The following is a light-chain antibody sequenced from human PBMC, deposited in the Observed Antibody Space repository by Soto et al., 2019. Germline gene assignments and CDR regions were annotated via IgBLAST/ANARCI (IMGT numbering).Light chain of an antibody. CDR2: EVT. CDR3: SSYTFTSNPYV. V-gene: IGLV2-14*03. CDR1: SSDVGGHNY. J-gene: IGLJ1*01. Sequence: LTQPASVSVSPGQSITICCTGSSSDVGGHNYVSWYQQHPGKAPRLMIYEVTKRPSGVSNRFSGSKSGNTASLTISGLQAEDDPDYYCSSYTFTSNPYVFGTGTKVTVL.